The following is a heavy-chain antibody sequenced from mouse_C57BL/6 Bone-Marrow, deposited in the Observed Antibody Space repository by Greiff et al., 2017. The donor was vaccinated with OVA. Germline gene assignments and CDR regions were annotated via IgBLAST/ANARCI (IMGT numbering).Heavy chain of an antibody. CDR1: GYAFTNYL. CDR2: INPGSGGT. CDR3: ARRYGAWFAY. V-gene: IGHV1-54*01. D-gene: IGHD1-2*01. J-gene: IGHJ3*01. Sequence: QVQLQQSGAELVRPGTSVKVSCKASGYAFTNYLIEWVKQRPGQGLEWIGVINPGSGGTNYNEKFKGKATLTADKSSSTAYMQLSSLTSEDSAVYFCARRYGAWFAYWGQGTLVTVSA.